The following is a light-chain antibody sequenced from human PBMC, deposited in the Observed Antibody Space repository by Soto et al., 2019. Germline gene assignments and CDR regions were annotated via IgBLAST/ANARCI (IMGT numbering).Light chain of an antibody. CDR1: KSVSSTS. CDR3: QQYVNSLTWT. J-gene: IGKJ1*01. Sequence: EIVLTQSPGTLSLSPGERATLSCRASKSVSSTSLSWYQQKPGQAPRLLIYGASSRATGAPDRFSGSGSGTDFTLTISRLEPEDFAVYYCQQYVNSLTWTFGQGTKVEI. V-gene: IGKV3-20*01. CDR2: GAS.